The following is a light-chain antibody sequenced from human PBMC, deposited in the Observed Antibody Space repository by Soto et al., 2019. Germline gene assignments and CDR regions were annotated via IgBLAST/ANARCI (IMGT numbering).Light chain of an antibody. CDR1: QIVSSSY. Sequence: EIVMTQSPGTLSLSPGERCTLSCMGIQIVSSSYLSWYQQKPVQAPRLLIYGAYTRATGIPARFSCSGSGTEFTPTISRLTSEDFAVYYCQQYNNWPLTFGHGTQVDIK. V-gene: IGKV3-15*01. CDR3: QQYNNWPLT. J-gene: IGKJ3*01. CDR2: GAY.